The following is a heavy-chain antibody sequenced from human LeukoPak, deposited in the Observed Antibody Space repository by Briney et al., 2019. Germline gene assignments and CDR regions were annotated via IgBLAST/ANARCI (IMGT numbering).Heavy chain of an antibody. Sequence: PSETLSLTCTVSGGSISSSSYYWGWIRQPPGKGLEWIGSIYYSGSTYYNPSLKGRLTMSVDRSNNLFSLNLNSVTAADTAVYYCARIIAASQDVFDIWGQGTMITVSS. V-gene: IGHV4-39*07. J-gene: IGHJ3*02. D-gene: IGHD6-6*01. CDR1: GGSISSSSYY. CDR3: ARIIAASQDVFDI. CDR2: IYYSGST.